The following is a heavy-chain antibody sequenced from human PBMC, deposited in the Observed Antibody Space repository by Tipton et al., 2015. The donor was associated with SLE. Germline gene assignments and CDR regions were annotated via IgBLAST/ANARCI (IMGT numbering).Heavy chain of an antibody. D-gene: IGHD7-27*01. CDR3: ARDGRGLGTYWYFDL. Sequence: TLSLTCTVSGGSVSSGSYYWSCIRQPPGKGLEWIGYIYYSGSTNYNPSLKSRVTISVDTSKNQFSLKLSSVTAADTAVYYCARDGRGLGTYWYFDLWGRGTLVTVSS. J-gene: IGHJ2*01. V-gene: IGHV4-61*01. CDR2: IYYSGST. CDR1: GGSVSSGSYY.